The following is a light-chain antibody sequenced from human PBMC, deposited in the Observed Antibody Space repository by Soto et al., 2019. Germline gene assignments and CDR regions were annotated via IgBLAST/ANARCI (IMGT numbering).Light chain of an antibody. V-gene: IGLV2-14*02. J-gene: IGLJ1*01. CDR2: EVN. CDR1: SSDFGNYNL. Sequence: QSVLTQPASVSGSPGQSITISCTGTSSDFGNYNLVSWYQQHPGKVPKLILFEVNKRPSGVSGRFSGSKSGNTASLTISGLRPEDEASYYCMSLTTTRVPIVFGTGTKVTVL. CDR3: MSLTTTRVPIV.